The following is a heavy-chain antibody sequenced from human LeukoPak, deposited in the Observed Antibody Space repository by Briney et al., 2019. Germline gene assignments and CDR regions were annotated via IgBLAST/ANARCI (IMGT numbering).Heavy chain of an antibody. CDR3: ARHFTYYYDSSGYPRDAFDI. Sequence: SETLSLTCTVSGGSISGYYWSWIRQSPGKGLVWIGYMYYSGSTNYNPSLKSPVTMSVDMSKNQFSLKLSSVTAADTALYYCARHFTYYYDSSGYPRDAFDIWGQGTMVTVSS. J-gene: IGHJ3*02. CDR2: MYYSGST. CDR1: GGSISGYY. V-gene: IGHV4-59*08. D-gene: IGHD3-22*01.